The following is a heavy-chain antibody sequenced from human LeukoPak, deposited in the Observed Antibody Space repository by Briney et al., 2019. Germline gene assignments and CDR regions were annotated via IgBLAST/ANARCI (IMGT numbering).Heavy chain of an antibody. J-gene: IGHJ6*03. CDR1: GGTFSSYA. D-gene: IGHD2-2*02. Sequence: ASVKVSCKASGGTFSSYAISWVRQAPGQGLEWMGGIIPIFGTANYAQKFQGRVTITRNTSISTAYMELSSLRSEDTAVYYCARGLKDIVVVPAAIQGLYYYYYMDVWGKGTTVTVSS. CDR2: IIPIFGTA. CDR3: ARGLKDIVVVPAAIQGLYYYYYMDV. V-gene: IGHV1-69*05.